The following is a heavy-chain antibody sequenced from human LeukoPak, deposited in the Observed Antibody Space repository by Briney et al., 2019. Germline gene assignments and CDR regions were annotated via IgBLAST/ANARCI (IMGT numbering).Heavy chain of an antibody. Sequence: GGSLRLSCAASGFTFDAYAMHWVRQAPGKGLEWVSGISWNGGGMGYAVSVKGRFTISRDNAKNSLYLQMNSLRAEDTAVYYCARVPGGYYDFWSGYIFTPQTDYWGQGTLVTVSS. J-gene: IGHJ4*02. CDR3: ARVPGGYYDFWSGYIFTPQTDY. CDR2: ISWNGGGM. D-gene: IGHD3-3*01. CDR1: GFTFDAYA. V-gene: IGHV3-9*01.